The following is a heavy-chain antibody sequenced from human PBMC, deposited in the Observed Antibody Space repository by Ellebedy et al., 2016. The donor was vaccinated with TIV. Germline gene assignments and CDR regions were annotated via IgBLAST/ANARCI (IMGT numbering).Heavy chain of an antibody. J-gene: IGHJ4*02. CDR3: AKLGCSNGICYQLDS. Sequence: GGSLRLXXTASGFDFDDHAVHWVRQAPGKGLEWLSGISWNSFDINYADSVRGRFTTSRDNAKNSLYLQMDSLRTEDTALYFCAKLGCSNGICYQLDSWGQGTLVIVSS. V-gene: IGHV3-9*01. CDR1: GFDFDDHA. CDR2: ISWNSFDI. D-gene: IGHD2-8*01.